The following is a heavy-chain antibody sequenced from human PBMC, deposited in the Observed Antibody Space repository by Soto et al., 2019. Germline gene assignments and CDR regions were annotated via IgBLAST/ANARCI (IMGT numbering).Heavy chain of an antibody. Sequence: GGSLRLSCAASGFTFSSYAMCWVRQAPGKGLEWVSAISGSGGSTYYADSVKGRFTISRDNSKNTLYLQMNSLRAEDTAVYYCAKDRGVIAVADLYYFDYWGQGTLVTVSS. CDR1: GFTFSSYA. D-gene: IGHD6-19*01. J-gene: IGHJ4*02. CDR3: AKDRGVIAVADLYYFDY. V-gene: IGHV3-23*01. CDR2: ISGSGGST.